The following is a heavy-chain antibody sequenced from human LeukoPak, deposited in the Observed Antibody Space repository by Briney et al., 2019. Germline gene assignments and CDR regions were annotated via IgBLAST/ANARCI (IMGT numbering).Heavy chain of an antibody. CDR1: GYTFTTNG. CDR3: ARGFPHRRYYDGGGYYSYNFDY. Sequence: AASVKVSCKASGYTFTTNGISWVRQAPGQGLEWMGWISGYNGNANYAQKFQGRVTLTTDTSTSTAYMELRNLRSDDTAVYYCARGFPHRRYYDGGGYYSYNFDYWGQGTLVTVSS. J-gene: IGHJ4*02. CDR2: ISGYNGNA. D-gene: IGHD3-22*01. V-gene: IGHV1-18*01.